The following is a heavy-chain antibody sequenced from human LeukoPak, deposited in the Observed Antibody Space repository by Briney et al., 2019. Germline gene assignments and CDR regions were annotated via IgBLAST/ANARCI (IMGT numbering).Heavy chain of an antibody. V-gene: IGHV3-21*01. CDR2: ISSGSSNI. J-gene: IGHJ6*03. Sequence: PGGSLRLSCTASGFIFSTYSMIWVRQAPGKGLEWVSSISSGSSNIYYADSVKGRFTISRDNAKNSLYLQMNSLRAEDTAVYYCAQAARPLSGAYYYYYMDVWGKGTTVTVSS. CDR1: GFIFSTYS. D-gene: IGHD6-6*01. CDR3: AQAARPLSGAYYYYYMDV.